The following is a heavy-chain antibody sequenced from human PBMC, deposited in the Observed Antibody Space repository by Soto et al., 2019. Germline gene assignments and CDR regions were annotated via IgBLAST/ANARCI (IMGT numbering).Heavy chain of an antibody. Sequence: SQTLTLTCTISGDRVSVNRVAWHWIRQSPSKGLEWLGRTYYRSKWYNDYAVSVKSRITINPDTSKNQFSLQLNSVTPEDTAVYYCTRSYHYGFDYWGQGTLVTVSS. D-gene: IGHD5-12*01. CDR3: TRSYHYGFDY. V-gene: IGHV6-1*01. CDR2: TYYRSKWYN. CDR1: GDRVSVNRVA. J-gene: IGHJ4*02.